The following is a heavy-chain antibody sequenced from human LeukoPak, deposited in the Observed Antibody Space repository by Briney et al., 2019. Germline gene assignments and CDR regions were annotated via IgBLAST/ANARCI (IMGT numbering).Heavy chain of an antibody. Sequence: SQTLSLTCTVSGGSISSGSYSWNWIRQPAGKGLEWIGRIYTSGSTNYNPSLKSRLTISVDTSKNRFSLKLSSVTAADTAVYYCARAEWELDDAFDIWGQGTMVTVSS. J-gene: IGHJ3*02. CDR2: IYTSGST. CDR3: ARAEWELDDAFDI. CDR1: GGSISSGSYS. V-gene: IGHV4-61*02. D-gene: IGHD1-26*01.